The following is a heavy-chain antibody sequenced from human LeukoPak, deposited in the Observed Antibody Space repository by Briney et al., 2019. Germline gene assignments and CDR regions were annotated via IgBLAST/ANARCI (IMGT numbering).Heavy chain of an antibody. CDR1: GYSISSGYY. V-gene: IGHV4-38-2*02. Sequence: KPSETLSLTCTVSGYSISSGYYWGWIRQPPGKGLEWIGSIYHSGSTYYNPSLKSRVTISVDTSKNQFSLKLSSVTAADTAVYYCAREGYSSGYYPVDWGQGTLVTVSS. D-gene: IGHD3-22*01. J-gene: IGHJ4*02. CDR2: IYHSGST. CDR3: AREGYSSGYYPVD.